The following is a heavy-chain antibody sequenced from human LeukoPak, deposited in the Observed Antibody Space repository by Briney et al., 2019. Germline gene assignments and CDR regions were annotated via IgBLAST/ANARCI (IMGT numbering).Heavy chain of an antibody. D-gene: IGHD6-13*01. J-gene: IGHJ6*03. CDR2: TYYRSKWYN. CDR3: ARDLRRFTGIAAADAYYYSYYMDV. V-gene: IGHV6-1*01. Sequence: SQTLSLTCAISGDSVSSNSAAWNWIRQSPSRGLEWLGRTYYRSKWYNDYAVSVKSRITINPDTSKNQFSLQLNSVTPEDTAVYSCARDLRRFTGIAAADAYYYSYYMDVWGKGTTVTVSS. CDR1: GDSVSSNSAA.